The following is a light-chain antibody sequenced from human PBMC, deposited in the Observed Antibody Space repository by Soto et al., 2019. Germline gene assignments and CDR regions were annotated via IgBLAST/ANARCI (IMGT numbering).Light chain of an antibody. CDR2: GAS. CDR3: QHYRTY. V-gene: IGKV3-20*01. J-gene: IGKJ4*01. CDR1: QGVSSSY. Sequence: EIVLTQSPGTLSLSPGERATLSCRASQGVSSSYLAWYQQKPGQPPRLLIYGASSSATGIPDRFSGSGSGKDFTLTIPRLEPEDFEVDYCQHYRTYFGGGTKVEIK.